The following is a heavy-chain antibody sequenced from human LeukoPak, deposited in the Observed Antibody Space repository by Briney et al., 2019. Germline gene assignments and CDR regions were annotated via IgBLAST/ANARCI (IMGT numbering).Heavy chain of an antibody. CDR1: GYTFTSYG. CDR3: ARKNNGYCSSTSCPAGHWFDP. Sequence: ASVNVSCKASGYTFTSYGISWVRQAPGQGLKWMGWISAYNGNTNYAQKYQGRVTMTTDTSTSTAYMELRSLRSDDTAVYYCARKNNGYCSSTSCPAGHWFDPWGQGTLVTVSS. D-gene: IGHD2-2*03. CDR2: ISAYNGNT. V-gene: IGHV1-18*01. J-gene: IGHJ5*02.